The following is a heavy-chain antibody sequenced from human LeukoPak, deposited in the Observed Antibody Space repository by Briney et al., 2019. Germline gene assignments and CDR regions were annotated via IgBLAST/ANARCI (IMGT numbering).Heavy chain of an antibody. CDR1: GYTFTGYY. CDR3: ARAIAVVDY. Sequence: ASLKVSCKAAGYTFTGYYMHWVRQAPGQGLEWMGWINPNSGGTNSAQKFQGRVTMTKDTSISTAYMELSRLRSDDTAVYFCARAIAVVDYWGQGTLVTVSS. V-gene: IGHV1-2*02. D-gene: IGHD6-19*01. J-gene: IGHJ4*02. CDR2: INPNSGGT.